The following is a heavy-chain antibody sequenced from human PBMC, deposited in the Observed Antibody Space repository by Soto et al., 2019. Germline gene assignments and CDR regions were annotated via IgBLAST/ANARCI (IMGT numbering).Heavy chain of an antibody. V-gene: IGHV4-39*01. CDR2: IYYSGST. CDR1: GGSISCSSYY. CDR3: ARQTHGDYVWDYYYYMDV. J-gene: IGHJ6*03. Sequence: PSETLSLTCTVSGGSISCSSYYWGWIRQPPGKGLEWIGSIYYSGSTYYNPSLKSRVNISVDTSKNQFSLKLSSVTAADTAVYYFARQTHGDYVWDYYYYMDVWGKGTTVTVSS. D-gene: IGHD4-17*01.